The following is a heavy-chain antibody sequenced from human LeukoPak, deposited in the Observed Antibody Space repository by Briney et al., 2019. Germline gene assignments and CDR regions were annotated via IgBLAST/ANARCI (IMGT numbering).Heavy chain of an antibody. J-gene: IGHJ4*02. D-gene: IGHD6-13*01. Sequence: GGSLRLSCAASGFTFSSYAMHWVRQAPGKGLEWAAVISYDGSNKYYADSVKGRFTISRDNSKNTLYLQMNSLRAEDTAVYYCARDRGSSSWDYWGQGTLVTVSS. V-gene: IGHV3-30-3*01. CDR1: GFTFSSYA. CDR2: ISYDGSNK. CDR3: ARDRGSSSWDY.